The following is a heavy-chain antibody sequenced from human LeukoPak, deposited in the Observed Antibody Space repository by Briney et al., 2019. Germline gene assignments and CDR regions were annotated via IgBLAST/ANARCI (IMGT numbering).Heavy chain of an antibody. CDR1: GFTFSNYA. CDR2: ITISGKTA. D-gene: IGHD2-8*01. J-gene: IGHJ4*02. Sequence: GGSLRLSCLASGFTFSNYAMSWVRQAPGKGLEWVSGITISGKTAYYADSVKGRFTISRDNFKNTLYLQMNSLRAEDTAVYYCAKRGCGTNGYPYYFDYWGRGTLVTVSS. CDR3: AKRGCGTNGYPYYFDY. V-gene: IGHV3-23*01.